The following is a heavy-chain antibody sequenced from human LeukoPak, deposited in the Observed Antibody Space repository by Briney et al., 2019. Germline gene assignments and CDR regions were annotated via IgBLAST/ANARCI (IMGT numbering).Heavy chain of an antibody. CDR2: ISWNSGSI. V-gene: IGHV3-9*01. D-gene: IGHD3-3*01. J-gene: IGHJ3*02. CDR1: GFTFDDYA. CDR3: AKDRGNYDFWSGHSSVAFDI. Sequence: PGGSLRLSCAASGFTFDDYAMHWVRQAPGKGLEWVSGISWNSGSIGYADSVKGRFTISRDNAKNSLYLQMNSLRAEDTALYYCAKDRGNYDFWSGHSSVAFDIWGQGTMVTVSS.